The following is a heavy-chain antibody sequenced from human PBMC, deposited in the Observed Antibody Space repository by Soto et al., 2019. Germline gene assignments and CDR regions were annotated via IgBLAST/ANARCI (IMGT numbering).Heavy chain of an antibody. CDR1: GGTFSSYA. CDR3: AGEGCSGSSCFAWFDP. V-gene: IGHV1-69*01. J-gene: IGHJ5*02. CDR2: IIPIFGTA. Sequence: QVQLVQSGAEVKKPGSSVKVSCKASGGTFSSYAISWVRQAPGQVLEWMGGIIPIFGTANYAQKFQGRVTITADESTSTAYMELSSLRSEDTAVYYCAGEGCSGSSCFAWFDPWGQGTLVTVSS. D-gene: IGHD2-15*01.